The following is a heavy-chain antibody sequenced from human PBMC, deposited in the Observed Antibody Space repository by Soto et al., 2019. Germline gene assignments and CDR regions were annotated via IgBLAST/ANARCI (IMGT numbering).Heavy chain of an antibody. D-gene: IGHD4-17*01. Sequence: QVQLVQSGAEVKKPGSSVKVSCKASGGTFSSYAISWVRQAPGQGLEWMGGIIPIFGTANYAQKFQGRVTITADESMSTAYMELSSLRSEDTAVYYCARDRRSDYGDPYYYYYYGMDVWGQGTTVTVSS. CDR2: IIPIFGTA. J-gene: IGHJ6*02. CDR1: GGTFSSYA. V-gene: IGHV1-69*01. CDR3: ARDRRSDYGDPYYYYYYGMDV.